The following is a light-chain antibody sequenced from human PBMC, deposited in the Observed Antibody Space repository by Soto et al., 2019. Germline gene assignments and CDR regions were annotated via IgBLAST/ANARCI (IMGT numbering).Light chain of an antibody. J-gene: IGKJ3*01. CDR1: ESTSDY. Sequence: EIVLTQSPGTLSLSTGERATLSCRASESTSDYLAWYQQKPGQAPRLLIYDASNRATGIPARFSGSGSGTDFTLTISSLEPEDFAVYYCQQRSNIFGPGTKVDIK. CDR2: DAS. V-gene: IGKV3-11*01. CDR3: QQRSNI.